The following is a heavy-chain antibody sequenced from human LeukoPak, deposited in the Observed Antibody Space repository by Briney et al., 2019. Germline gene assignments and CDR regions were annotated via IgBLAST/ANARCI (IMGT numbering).Heavy chain of an antibody. Sequence: KTSETLSLTCTVSGGSISSYYWSWIRQPPGKGLEWIGYIYYSGSTNYNPSLKSRVTISVDTSKNQFSLKLSSVTAADTAVYYCARDRQYSSGWHDAFDIWGQGTMVTVSS. CDR1: GGSISSYY. V-gene: IGHV4-59*01. CDR2: IYYSGST. J-gene: IGHJ3*02. CDR3: ARDRQYSSGWHDAFDI. D-gene: IGHD6-19*01.